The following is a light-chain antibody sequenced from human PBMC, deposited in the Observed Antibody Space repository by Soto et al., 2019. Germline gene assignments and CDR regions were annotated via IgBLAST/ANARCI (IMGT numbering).Light chain of an antibody. V-gene: IGLV2-14*02. CDR2: QVS. CDR3: SSYTTTSNYV. CDR1: ISDVGSYDL. J-gene: IGLJ1*01. Sequence: QSVLTQPASVSGSPGQSITTSCTGSISDVGSYDLVSWYQQHPGKAPKLMIYQVSRRPSGVSNRFFGSKSGNTASLAISGLQPEDEADYYCSSYTTTSNYVFGTGTKVTVL.